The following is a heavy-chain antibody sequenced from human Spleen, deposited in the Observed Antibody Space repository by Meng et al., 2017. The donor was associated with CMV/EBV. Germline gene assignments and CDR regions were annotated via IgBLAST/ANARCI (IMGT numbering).Heavy chain of an antibody. D-gene: IGHD3-10*01. CDR3: TRDRGPGSGTYYYYYGMDV. CDR1: GFTFGDHA. CDR2: IRSKTYGGTT. Sequence: GGSLRLSCTTSGFTFGDHAMSWVRQAPGRGLEWVGFIRSKTYGGTTEYAASVEGRFTISRDDSKSIAYLQVSSLKTEDTAVYYCTRDRGPGSGTYYYYYGMDVWGQGTTVTVSS. J-gene: IGHJ6*02. V-gene: IGHV3-49*04.